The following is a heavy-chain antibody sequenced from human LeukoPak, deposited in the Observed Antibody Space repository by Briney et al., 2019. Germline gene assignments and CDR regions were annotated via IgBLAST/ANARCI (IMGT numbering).Heavy chain of an antibody. CDR3: ARTSMVRGEMNWFDP. J-gene: IGHJ5*02. CDR1: GYTFKSYA. V-gene: IGHV1-18*01. CDR2: ISTYNGDT. Sequence: SVKVSCKASGYTFKSYAISWVRQAPGQGLEWMGWISTYNGDTNYAQKFQARVTFTADESTNTAYMELSSLRSEDTAIYYCARTSMVRGEMNWFDPWGQGTLVTVSS. D-gene: IGHD3-10*01.